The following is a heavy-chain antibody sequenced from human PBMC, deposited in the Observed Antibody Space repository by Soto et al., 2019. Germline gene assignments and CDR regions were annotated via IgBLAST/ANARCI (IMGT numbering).Heavy chain of an antibody. CDR3: AREENLNSGFDY. J-gene: IGHJ4*02. CDR2: IYYSGST. V-gene: IGHV4-39*02. Sequence: SETLSLTCTVSGGSISSSSHYWXWIRQPPGKGLEWIGNIYYSGSTYYNPSLKSRITISVDTSRNQFSLKLSSVTAAETAVYYCAREENLNSGFDYWGQGTLVTVS. CDR1: GGSISSSSHY. D-gene: IGHD1-7*01.